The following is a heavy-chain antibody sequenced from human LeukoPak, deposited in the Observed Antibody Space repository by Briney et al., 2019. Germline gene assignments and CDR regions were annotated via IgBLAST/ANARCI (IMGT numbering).Heavy chain of an antibody. V-gene: IGHV4-34*01. J-gene: IGHJ5*02. CDR2: INHSGST. Sequence: PSETLSLTCAVYGGSFSGYYWSWIRQPPGKGLEWIGEINHSGSTNYNPSLKSRVTISVDTSKNQFSLKLSSVTAADTAVYYCARGKYYDFWSGLFWFDPWGQGTLVTVSS. CDR3: ARGKYYDFWSGLFWFDP. CDR1: GGSFSGYY. D-gene: IGHD3-3*01.